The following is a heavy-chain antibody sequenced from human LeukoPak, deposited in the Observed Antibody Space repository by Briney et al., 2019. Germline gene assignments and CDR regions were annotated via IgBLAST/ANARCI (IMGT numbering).Heavy chain of an antibody. D-gene: IGHD6-19*01. J-gene: IGHJ3*02. Sequence: SETLSLTCTVSGGSVSSYYWSWIRQPPGKGLEWIGFIYYSGSTNYNPSLKSRVTISVDTSKNQFPLKLNSVTAADTAVYYCARFLSDSSGWNADAFDIWGQGTMVTVSS. CDR3: ARFLSDSSGWNADAFDI. CDR1: GGSVSSYY. CDR2: IYYSGST. V-gene: IGHV4-59*02.